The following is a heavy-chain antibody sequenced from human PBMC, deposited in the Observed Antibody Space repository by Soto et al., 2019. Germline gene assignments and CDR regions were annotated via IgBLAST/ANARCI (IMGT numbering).Heavy chain of an antibody. CDR1: GGSISSYY. CDR3: ARFIAAATNWFDP. V-gene: IGHV4-59*01. J-gene: IGHJ5*02. Sequence: QVQLQESGPGLVKPSETLSLTCTVSGGSISSYYWSWIRQPPGKGLEWIGYISYSGSTNYNPSLKSRVTISVDTSKNQFSLKLSSVTAADTAVYYCARFIAAATNWFDPWGQGTLVTVSS. CDR2: ISYSGST. D-gene: IGHD6-13*01.